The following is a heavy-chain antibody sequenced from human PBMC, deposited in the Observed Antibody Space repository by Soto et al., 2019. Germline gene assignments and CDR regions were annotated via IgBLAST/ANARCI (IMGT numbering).Heavy chain of an antibody. Sequence: EVQLLESGGGLVQPGGSLRLSCAASGFSFSSYAMSWVRQAPGKGLEWVSVVTGRAASIYYADSVKGRFTISRDNSKNTLFLQMNSLGAEDTAVYFCAKHLPSIKNPRLWADAFHIWAQGTVVTVSP. D-gene: IGHD3-16*01. CDR2: VTGRAASI. V-gene: IGHV3-23*01. J-gene: IGHJ3*02. CDR3: AKHLPSIKNPRLWADAFHI. CDR1: GFSFSSYA.